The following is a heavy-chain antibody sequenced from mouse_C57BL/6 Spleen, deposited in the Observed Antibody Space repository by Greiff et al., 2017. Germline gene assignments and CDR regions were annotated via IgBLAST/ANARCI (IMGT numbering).Heavy chain of an antibody. CDR3: AREEIKYYFDY. D-gene: IGHD2-4*01. J-gene: IGHJ2*01. Sequence: EVKLQESGPGLVKPSQSLSLTCSVTGYSITSGYYWNWIRQFPGNKLEWMGYISYDGSNNYNPSLKNRISITRDTSKNQFFLKLNSVTTEDTATYYCAREEIKYYFDYWGQGTTLTVSS. V-gene: IGHV3-6*01. CDR2: ISYDGSN. CDR1: GYSITSGYY.